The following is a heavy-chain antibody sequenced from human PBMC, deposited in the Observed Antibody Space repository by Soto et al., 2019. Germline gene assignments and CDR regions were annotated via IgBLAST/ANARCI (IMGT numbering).Heavy chain of an antibody. V-gene: IGHV3-30-3*01. D-gene: IGHD1-26*01. CDR2: ISYDDGHVR. CDR1: GFPFSEYA. Sequence: QEQLVESGGGVVQPGRSLRLSCVASGFPFSEYAMHWVRQAPGKGLEWVAVISYDDGHVRYYADSVQGRFTGSRDNSKNTLFLQMDSLRSEDTAVYYCARDQGGAYFPHDGFDMWGQGTVVTVSS. J-gene: IGHJ3*02. CDR3: ARDQGGAYFPHDGFDM.